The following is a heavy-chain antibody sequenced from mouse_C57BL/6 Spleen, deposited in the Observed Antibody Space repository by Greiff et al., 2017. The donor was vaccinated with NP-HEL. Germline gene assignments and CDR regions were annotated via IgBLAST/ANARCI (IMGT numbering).Heavy chain of an antibody. Sequence: QVQLQQSGPELVKPGASVKISCKASGYAFSSSWMNWVKQRPGKGLEWIGRIYPGDGDTNYNGKFKGKATLTADKSSSTAYMQLSSLTSEDSAVYFCASPDGYNWYFDVWGTGTTVTVSS. CDR3: ASPDGYNWYFDV. CDR2: IYPGDGDT. V-gene: IGHV1-82*01. CDR1: GYAFSSSW. J-gene: IGHJ1*03. D-gene: IGHD2-3*01.